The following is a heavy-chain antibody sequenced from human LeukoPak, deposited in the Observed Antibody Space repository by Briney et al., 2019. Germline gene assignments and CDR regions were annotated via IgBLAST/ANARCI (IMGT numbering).Heavy chain of an antibody. CDR1: GFTFSSYA. CDR3: AKGPYYYDSSGYSRRWFDP. CDR2: ISGSGGII. Sequence: GGSLRLSCAASGFTFSSYAMSWVRQAPGKGLEWVSAISGSGGIIYYAVSVKGRFTISRDNSKNTLYLQMNSLRAEDTAVYYCAKGPYYYDSSGYSRRWFDPWGQGTLVTVSS. J-gene: IGHJ5*02. V-gene: IGHV3-23*01. D-gene: IGHD3-22*01.